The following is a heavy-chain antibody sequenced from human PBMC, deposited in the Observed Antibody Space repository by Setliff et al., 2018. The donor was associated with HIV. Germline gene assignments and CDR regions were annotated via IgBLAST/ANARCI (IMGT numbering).Heavy chain of an antibody. D-gene: IGHD3-9*01. J-gene: IGHJ5*02. CDR2: IYTSGST. CDR3: ARGDDILTGYYDNWFDP. CDR1: GRSFSGYY. Sequence: SETLSLTCAVYGRSFSGYYWNWIRQSPGKGLEWIGRIYTSGSTNYNPSLKSRVTMSVDTSKNQFSLKLSSVTAADTAVYYCARGDDILTGYYDNWFDPWGQGTLVTVSS. V-gene: IGHV4-59*10.